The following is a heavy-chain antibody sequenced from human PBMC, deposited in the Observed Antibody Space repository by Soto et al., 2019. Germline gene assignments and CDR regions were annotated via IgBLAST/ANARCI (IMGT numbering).Heavy chain of an antibody. CDR1: GFTFSSYA. J-gene: IGHJ3*02. Sequence: GGSLKLSCAASGFTFSSYAMSWVRQAPGKGLEWVSAISGSGGSTYYADSVKGRFTISRDNSKNTLYLQMNSLRAEDTAVYYCANLGLVISLDDAFDIWGQGTMVTVSS. CDR3: ANLGLVISLDDAFDI. D-gene: IGHD3-9*01. V-gene: IGHV3-23*01. CDR2: ISGSGGST.